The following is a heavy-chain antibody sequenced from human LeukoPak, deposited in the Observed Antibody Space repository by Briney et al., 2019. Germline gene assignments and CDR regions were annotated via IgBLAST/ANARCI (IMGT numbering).Heavy chain of an antibody. CDR3: ASGNSGYFYADY. CDR1: GSTVNSNF. D-gene: IGHD3-22*01. Sequence: GGFLRLSCAASGSTVNSNFMNWVRQAPGKGLEWASVTFSGGSTYYADSVKGRFTISRDNSKNTLYLQMNSLRAEDTAVYYCASGNSGYFYADYWGQGALVTVSS. J-gene: IGHJ4*02. V-gene: IGHV3-53*01. CDR2: TFSGGST.